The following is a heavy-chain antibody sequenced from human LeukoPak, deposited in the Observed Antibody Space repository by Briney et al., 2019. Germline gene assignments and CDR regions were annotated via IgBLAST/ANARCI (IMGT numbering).Heavy chain of an antibody. Sequence: GGSLRLSCAASGFTFDDYAMHWVRQAPGKGLEWVSGISWNSGSIGYADSVKGRFTISRDNAKNSLYLQMNSLRAEDMALYYCAKAGPTGDSGGPFFDYWGQGTLVTVSP. V-gene: IGHV3-9*03. J-gene: IGHJ4*02. CDR3: AKAGPTGDSGGPFFDY. CDR2: ISWNSGSI. D-gene: IGHD7-27*01. CDR1: GFTFDDYA.